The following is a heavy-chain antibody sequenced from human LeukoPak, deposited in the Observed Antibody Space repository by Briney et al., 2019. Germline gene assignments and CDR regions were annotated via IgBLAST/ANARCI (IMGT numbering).Heavy chain of an antibody. J-gene: IGHJ4*02. V-gene: IGHV1-2*02. CDR2: INPSSGGT. CDR3: ARDSSGYHHDY. Sequence: ASVKVSCKASGYTFTCYYMHWVRQAPGQGLEWMGWINPSSGGTNYAQKFQGRVTMTRDTSISTAYMELSRLRSDDTAVYYCARDSSGYHHDYWGQGTLVTVSS. D-gene: IGHD3-22*01. CDR1: GYTFTCYY.